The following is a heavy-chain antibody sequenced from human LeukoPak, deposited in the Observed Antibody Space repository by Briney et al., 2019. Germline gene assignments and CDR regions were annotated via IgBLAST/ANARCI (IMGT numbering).Heavy chain of an antibody. V-gene: IGHV1-2*02. CDR1: GYAFTDYY. CDR3: ARAHSSSWYAGRDYFDY. D-gene: IGHD6-13*01. J-gene: IGHJ4*02. Sequence: ASVKVSCKASGYAFTDYYMHWVRQAPGQGLEWMGWISPNSGGTNYAQKFQGRVTMTTDTSTSTAYMELRSLRSDDTAVYYCARAHSSSWYAGRDYFDYWGQGTLVTVSS. CDR2: ISPNSGGT.